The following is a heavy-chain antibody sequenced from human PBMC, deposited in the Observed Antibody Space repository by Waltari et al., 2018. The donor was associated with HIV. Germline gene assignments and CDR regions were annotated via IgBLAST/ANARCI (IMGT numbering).Heavy chain of an antibody. Sequence: EVQLVQSGGGLVQPGGSRRLSCAASGFSVSRYWMHWVHQIPGKGLVWVSSINAEWNTINYADSVSGRFTIARDYAKNTLYLQMNSLRDEDTAMYYCVKDMFGEYDYWGQGTLVTVSS. CDR2: INAEWNTI. CDR1: GFSVSRYW. V-gene: IGHV3-74*01. D-gene: IGHD3-10*02. CDR3: VKDMFGEYDY. J-gene: IGHJ4*02.